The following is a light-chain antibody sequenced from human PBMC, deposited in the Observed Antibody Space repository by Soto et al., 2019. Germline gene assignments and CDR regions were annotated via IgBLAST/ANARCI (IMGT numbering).Light chain of an antibody. J-gene: IGKJ1*01. V-gene: IGKV1-39*01. CDR3: QQCYSSPRT. Sequence: DIPMTQSPSTLSASAGDRVTITCRASQSITTYVNWYQQKLGKAPTLLIYAASSLQSGVPSRFSGSGSGTDFTLTISSLQPEDFATYFCQQCYSSPRTFGQGTKVEI. CDR1: QSITTY. CDR2: AAS.